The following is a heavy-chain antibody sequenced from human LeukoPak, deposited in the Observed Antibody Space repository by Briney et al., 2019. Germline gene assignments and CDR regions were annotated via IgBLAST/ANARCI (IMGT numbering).Heavy chain of an antibody. CDR1: GLXFSSYV. D-gene: IGHD3-16*01. J-gene: IGHJ5*02. V-gene: IGHV3-30*18. Sequence: GGSLRLSWAASGLXFSSYVIHWVRPAPGKGLEWEAVMSYEGSKQYYVDSVTGRFDLSRDNSNHTLYLQMSRPRAAGTGLDFRAKDGAAWRDPWASWGQGTLVTVSS. CDR3: AKDGAAWRDPWAS. CDR2: MSYEGSKQ.